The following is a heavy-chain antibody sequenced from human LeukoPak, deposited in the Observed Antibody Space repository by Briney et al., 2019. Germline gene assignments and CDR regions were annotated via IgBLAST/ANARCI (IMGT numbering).Heavy chain of an antibody. J-gene: IGHJ3*02. V-gene: IGHV4-59*01. Sequence: PSETLSLTCTVSGGSISSYYWSWIRQPPGKGLEWIGNIHYSGSTNYNPSLKSRVTVSVDTSKNQFSLKLSSVTAADTAVYYCARVFEVGASIIYAFDIWGQGTMVTVSS. D-gene: IGHD1-26*01. CDR3: ARVFEVGASIIYAFDI. CDR1: GGSISSYY. CDR2: IHYSGST.